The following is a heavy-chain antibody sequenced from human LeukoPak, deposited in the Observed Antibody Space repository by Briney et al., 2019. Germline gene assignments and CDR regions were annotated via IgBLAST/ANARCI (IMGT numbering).Heavy chain of an antibody. Sequence: GGSLRLSCAASGFTFSSYGMHWVRQAPGKGLEWVAVIWYDGSNKYYADSVKGRFTISRDNSKNTLYLQMNSLRAEDTAVYYCAREVGDTAMAFDYWGQGTLVTVSS. D-gene: IGHD5-18*01. V-gene: IGHV3-33*08. J-gene: IGHJ4*02. CDR2: IWYDGSNK. CDR1: GFTFSSYG. CDR3: AREVGDTAMAFDY.